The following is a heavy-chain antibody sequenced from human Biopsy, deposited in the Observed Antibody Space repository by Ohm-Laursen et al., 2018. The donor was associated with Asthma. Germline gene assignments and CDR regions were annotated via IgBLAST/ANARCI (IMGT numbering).Heavy chain of an antibody. J-gene: IGHJ1*01. V-gene: IGHV3-7*01. Sequence: SLRLSCTASGFTFGDYWMSWVRQVPGKGLEWVANTKHDGSEKNHVDSLKGRFTISGDNAKNSLYLQMNSLRAEDTAVYYCARTFHFWSPYHAEHYQLWGQGTLVTVSS. CDR1: GFTFGDYW. CDR2: TKHDGSEK. CDR3: ARTFHFWSPYHAEHYQL. D-gene: IGHD3-3*02.